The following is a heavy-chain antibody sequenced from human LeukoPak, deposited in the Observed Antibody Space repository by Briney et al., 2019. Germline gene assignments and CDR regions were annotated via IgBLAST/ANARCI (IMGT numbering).Heavy chain of an antibody. J-gene: IGHJ6*02. V-gene: IGHV3-48*03. D-gene: IGHD7-27*01. CDR1: GFTLRSFE. CDR3: ASPNWGLHGMDV. CDR2: ISSSGSTI. Sequence: GGSLRLSCAASGFTLRSFEMNWVRQAPGKGLEWISYISSSGSTIYYADSVKGRFTISRDNAKNSLYLQMNSLRAEDTAVYYCASPNWGLHGMDVWGQGTTVTVSS.